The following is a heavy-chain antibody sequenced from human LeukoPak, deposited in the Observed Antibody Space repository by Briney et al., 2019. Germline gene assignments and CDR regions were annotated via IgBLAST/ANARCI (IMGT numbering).Heavy chain of an antibody. CDR3: VGSYAFDY. Sequence: GRSLRLSRAASGFTFSSYAMHWVRQAPGKGLEWVAVISYDGSNKYYADSVKGRFTFSRDNSKNTLYLQMNSLRAEDTAVYYCVGSYAFDYWGQGTLVTVSS. V-gene: IGHV3-30*04. CDR1: GFTFSSYA. J-gene: IGHJ4*02. D-gene: IGHD1-26*01. CDR2: ISYDGSNK.